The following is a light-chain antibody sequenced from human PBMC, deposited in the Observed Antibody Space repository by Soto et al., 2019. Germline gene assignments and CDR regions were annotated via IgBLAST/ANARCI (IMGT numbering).Light chain of an antibody. V-gene: IGKV1-5*03. CDR3: QQYHTSSIT. CDR2: RAS. CDR1: QSISSW. J-gene: IGKJ5*01. Sequence: QMTQSPSTLSASVGDRVTITCRGSQSISSWLAWFQQKPGKAPKLLINRASSLESGVPSRFSGSGSGTEFTLTISSLQPDDFASYYCQQYHTSSITFGQGTRLEI.